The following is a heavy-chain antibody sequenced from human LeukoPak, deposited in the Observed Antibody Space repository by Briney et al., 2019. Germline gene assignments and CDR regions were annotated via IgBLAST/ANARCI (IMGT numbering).Heavy chain of an antibody. Sequence: GGSLRLSCAASGFTFSSYAMSWVRQAPGKGLEWVSAISGSGGSTYYADSVKGRFTISRDNSKNTLYLQMNSLRAEDTAVYYCAKDGGAGAVEGVDYYYGMDVWGQGTTVTVSS. CDR3: AKDGGAGAVEGVDYYYGMDV. CDR2: ISGSGGST. CDR1: GFTFSSYA. D-gene: IGHD3-10*01. V-gene: IGHV3-23*01. J-gene: IGHJ6*02.